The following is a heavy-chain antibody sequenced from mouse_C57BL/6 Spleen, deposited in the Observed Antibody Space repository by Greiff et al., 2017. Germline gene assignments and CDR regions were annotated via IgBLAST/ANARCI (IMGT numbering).Heavy chain of an antibody. J-gene: IGHJ3*01. V-gene: IGHV1-64*01. Sequence: QVQLQQPGAELVKPGASVKLSCKASGYTFTSYWMHWVKQRPGQGLEWIGMIHPNSGSTNYNEKFKSKDTLTVDKSSSTAYMQLSSLTSEDSAVYYCAREDYTWFAYWGQGTLVTVSA. D-gene: IGHD2-12*01. CDR1: GYTFTSYW. CDR3: AREDYTWFAY. CDR2: IHPNSGST.